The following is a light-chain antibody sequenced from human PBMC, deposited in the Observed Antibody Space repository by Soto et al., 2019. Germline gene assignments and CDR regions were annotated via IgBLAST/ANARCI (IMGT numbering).Light chain of an antibody. J-gene: IGLJ2*01. CDR1: SSDVGGYNY. CDR2: DVS. CDR3: SSYPSSSTVV. V-gene: IGLV2-14*01. Sequence: QSALTQPASVSGSPGQSITISCTGTSSDVGGYNYVSWYQQHPGKAPKLMIYDVSNRPSGVSKRFSGSKSGNTASLTISGLQAEDEADNYCSSYPSSSTVVFGGETKGTVL.